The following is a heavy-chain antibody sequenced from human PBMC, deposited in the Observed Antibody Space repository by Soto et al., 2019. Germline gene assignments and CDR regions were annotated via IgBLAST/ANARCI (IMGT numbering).Heavy chain of an antibody. V-gene: IGHV3-53*01. D-gene: IGHD5-12*01. J-gene: IGHJ3*02. Sequence: EVQLVESGGGLIQPGGSLRLSCAASGFTVSSNYMSWVRQAPGKGLEWVSVIYSGGSTYYADSVKGRFTISRDNSKNTLYLQMNSLRAEDTAVYYCARDISSYDPDAFDIWGQGTMVTVSS. CDR3: ARDISSYDPDAFDI. CDR1: GFTVSSNY. CDR2: IYSGGST.